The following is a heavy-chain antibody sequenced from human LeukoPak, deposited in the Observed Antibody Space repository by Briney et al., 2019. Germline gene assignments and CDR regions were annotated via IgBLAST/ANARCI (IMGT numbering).Heavy chain of an antibody. V-gene: IGHV4-4*09. Sequence: SETLSLTCTVSGGSISSYYWSWIRQPPGKGLERIGFIYTSGSTNYNPSLKSRVTISVDTSKNQFSLKLSSVTAADTAVYYCARWGDNGDYGFDYWGQGTLVTVSS. D-gene: IGHD4-17*01. CDR1: GGSISSYY. CDR2: IYTSGST. J-gene: IGHJ4*02. CDR3: ARWGDNGDYGFDY.